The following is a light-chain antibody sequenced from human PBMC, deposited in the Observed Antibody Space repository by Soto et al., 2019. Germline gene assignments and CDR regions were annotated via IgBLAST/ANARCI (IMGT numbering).Light chain of an antibody. CDR3: QQRSNWPT. Sequence: EIVMTQSPATLSVSPGERATLSCRASQSVSGNLAWYQQRPGQTPRLLIYGASTRATGIPARFSGSGSGTEFTLTISSLEPEDFAVYYCQQRSNWPTFGQGTRLEIK. CDR2: GAS. CDR1: QSVSGN. J-gene: IGKJ5*01. V-gene: IGKV3D-15*01.